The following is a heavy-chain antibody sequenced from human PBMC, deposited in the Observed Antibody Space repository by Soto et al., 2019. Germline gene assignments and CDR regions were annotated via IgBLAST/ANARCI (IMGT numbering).Heavy chain of an antibody. J-gene: IGHJ4*02. CDR1: GFTLSDSY. Sequence: PGGSLRLSCAASGFTLSDSYVGWIRQAPGKGLEWVSYISSSSRYTNYADSVKGRFTISRDNSKNTLYLQMNSLRAEDTAVYYCGGFGEGAHWGQGTLVTVSS. V-gene: IGHV3-11*06. D-gene: IGHD3-10*01. CDR2: ISSSSRYT. CDR3: GGFGEGAH.